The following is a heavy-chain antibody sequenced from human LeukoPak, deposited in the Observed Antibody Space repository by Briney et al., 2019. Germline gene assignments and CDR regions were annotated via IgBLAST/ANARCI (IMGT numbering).Heavy chain of an antibody. Sequence: GGSLRLSCAASGFTFSSYGMHWVRQAPDKGLGWVAVIWYDGSNKYYADSVKGRFTISRDNSKNTLYLQMNSLRAEDTAVYYCARESVVVVAASPIRSRDGSFDYWGQGTLVTVSS. D-gene: IGHD2-15*01. V-gene: IGHV3-33*01. CDR1: GFTFSSYG. CDR3: ARESVVVVAASPIRSRDGSFDY. CDR2: IWYDGSNK. J-gene: IGHJ4*02.